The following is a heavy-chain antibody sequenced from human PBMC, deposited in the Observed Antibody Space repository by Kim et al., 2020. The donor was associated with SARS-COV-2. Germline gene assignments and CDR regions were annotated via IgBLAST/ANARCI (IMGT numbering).Heavy chain of an antibody. CDR2: ISWNSGSI. Sequence: GGSLRLSCAASGFTFDDYAMHWVRQAPGKGLEWVSGISWNSGSIGYADSVKGRFTISRDNAKNSLYLQMNSLRAEDTALYYCAKIGYSSSWYAGDAFDIWGQGTMVTVSS. CDR3: AKIGYSSSWYAGDAFDI. V-gene: IGHV3-9*01. J-gene: IGHJ3*02. D-gene: IGHD6-13*01. CDR1: GFTFDDYA.